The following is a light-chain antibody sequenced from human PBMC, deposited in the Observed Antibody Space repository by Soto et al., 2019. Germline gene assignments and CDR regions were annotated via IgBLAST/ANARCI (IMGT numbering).Light chain of an antibody. V-gene: IGLV1-44*01. J-gene: IGLJ1*01. CDR3: AAWDDSLDAYV. Sequence: QSVLTQPPSASGTPGQRVTISCFGSSSNIGTNSVNWYQQLPGTAPKLLIYSNNQRPSGVPDRLSGSKSDTSASLAISGLQSDDEADYYCAAWDDSLDAYVFGSGTKLTVL. CDR1: SSNIGTNS. CDR2: SNN.